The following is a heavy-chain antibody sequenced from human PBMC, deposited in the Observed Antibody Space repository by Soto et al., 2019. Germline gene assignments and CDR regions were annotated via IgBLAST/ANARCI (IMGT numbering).Heavy chain of an antibody. Sequence: QVQLVQSGPEVKKPGASVKVSCKASGYTFTDYYMHWVRQAPGQGLEWMGWINPNSGGTNYAQKFQGRVTMTRDTSISTAYMELNRLRSDDTAVYYCARDQSPSSGWPGMDVWGQGTTVTVSS. CDR1: GYTFTDYY. CDR3: ARDQSPSSGWPGMDV. J-gene: IGHJ6*02. V-gene: IGHV1-2*02. D-gene: IGHD6-19*01. CDR2: INPNSGGT.